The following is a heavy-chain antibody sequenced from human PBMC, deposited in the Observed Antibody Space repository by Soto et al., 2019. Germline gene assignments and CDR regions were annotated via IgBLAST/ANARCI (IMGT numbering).Heavy chain of an antibody. D-gene: IGHD6-19*01. Sequence: SVKVSFKASGVAFSKFIGTWVRQAPGLGLEWVGGIIPIFGTANYAQKFQGRVTITADESTSTSYMEVNNLRSEDTAVYYCAKVRYSSPMGYYYGMDVWGQGTTVTVSS. CDR2: IIPIFGTA. CDR1: GVAFSKFI. V-gene: IGHV1-69*13. CDR3: AKVRYSSPMGYYYGMDV. J-gene: IGHJ6*02.